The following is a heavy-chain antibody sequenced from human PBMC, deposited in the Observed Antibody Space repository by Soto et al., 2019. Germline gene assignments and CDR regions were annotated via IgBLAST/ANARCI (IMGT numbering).Heavy chain of an antibody. CDR3: AKNSGYDRAGDYFDY. CDR1: GFTFSNYA. Sequence: EVQLLESGGGLVQPGGSLRLSCAASGFTFSNYAMSWVRQAPGKGLEWVSAISGSGGSTYYADSVKGRFTISRDNSKNTLYLQMNSLRAEDTAVYYCAKNSGYDRAGDYFDYWGQGTLVTVSS. V-gene: IGHV3-23*01. CDR2: ISGSGGST. J-gene: IGHJ4*02. D-gene: IGHD5-12*01.